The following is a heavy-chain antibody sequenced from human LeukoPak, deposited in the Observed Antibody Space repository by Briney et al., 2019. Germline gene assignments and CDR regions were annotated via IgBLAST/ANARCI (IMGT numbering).Heavy chain of an antibody. J-gene: IGHJ4*02. Sequence: ASVKVSCKASGYTFTSYGMNWVRQAPGQGLEWMGWINTKTGNPTYAQGFTGRFVFSLDTSVSTANLQISSLQAEDTAVYYCARGQDSSGWYYFDHWGQGTLVTVSS. CDR1: GYTFTSYG. CDR2: INTKTGNP. CDR3: ARGQDSSGWYYFDH. D-gene: IGHD6-19*01. V-gene: IGHV7-4-1*02.